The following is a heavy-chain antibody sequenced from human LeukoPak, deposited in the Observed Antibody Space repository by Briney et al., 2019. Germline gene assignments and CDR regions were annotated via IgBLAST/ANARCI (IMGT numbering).Heavy chain of an antibody. V-gene: IGHV3-23*01. D-gene: IGHD3-22*01. Sequence: QTGGSLRLSCAASAFTFSNSAMSWVRQAPGKGLQWLSTISDNGGTSDYAASVKGRFTISRDNSKNTLFLQMDSLRAEDTAVYYCAKDHLPMIVVVIFDYWGQGTLVTVSS. CDR3: AKDHLPMIVVVIFDY. CDR1: AFTFSNSA. CDR2: ISDNGGTS. J-gene: IGHJ4*02.